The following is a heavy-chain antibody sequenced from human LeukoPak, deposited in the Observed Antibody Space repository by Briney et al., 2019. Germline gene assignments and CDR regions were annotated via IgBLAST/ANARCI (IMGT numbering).Heavy chain of an antibody. V-gene: IGHV3-74*01. CDR3: ARHTTDRPNLIDH. D-gene: IGHD6-6*01. Sequence: GGSLRLSRAASVFTLSSKTYWTHCVRQAPGNGLVWVSRINYDGTSTNYADSVKGRFTISRDNARDTLYLQMNSLRAEDTAVYYCARHTTDRPNLIDHWGQGTLVTVSS. CDR2: INYDGTST. CDR1: VFTLSSKTYW. J-gene: IGHJ4*02.